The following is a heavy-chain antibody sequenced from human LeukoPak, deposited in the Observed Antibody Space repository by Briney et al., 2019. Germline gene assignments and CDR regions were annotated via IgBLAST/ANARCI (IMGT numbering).Heavy chain of an antibody. CDR1: GYSFTSYW. D-gene: IGHD2-21*02. V-gene: IGHV5-51*01. CDR3: ARAYCGGDCYSEVGDWFDP. CDR2: IYPGDSDT. J-gene: IGHJ5*02. Sequence: GESLKISCQGSGYSFTSYWIGWVRQMPGKGLEWMGIIYPGDSDTRYSPSFQGQVTISADKSISTAYLQWSSLKASDTAMYYCARAYCGGDCYSEVGDWFDPWGQGTLVTVSS.